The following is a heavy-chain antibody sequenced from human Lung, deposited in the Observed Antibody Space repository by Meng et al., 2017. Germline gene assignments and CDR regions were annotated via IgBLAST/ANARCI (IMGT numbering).Heavy chain of an antibody. D-gene: IGHD4-11*01. J-gene: IGHJ4*02. CDR3: ARGPTTMAHDLDY. V-gene: IGHV4-34*01. CDR1: GGSFSDYY. Sequence: QVQLQPWGAGLLKPSETLSLTCVVSGGSFSDYYWSWIRQPPGKGLEWIGEINHSGSTNYNPSLESRATISVDTSQNNLSLKLSSVTAADSAVYYCARGPTTMAHDLDYWGQGTLVTVSS. CDR2: INHSGST.